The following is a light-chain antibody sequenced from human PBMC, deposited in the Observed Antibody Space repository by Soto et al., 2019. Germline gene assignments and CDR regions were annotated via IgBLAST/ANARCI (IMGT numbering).Light chain of an antibody. J-gene: IGKJ1*01. V-gene: IGKV1-27*01. CDR3: LKYNKDAPGA. CDR1: EDIGHF. Sequence: DIQMAQSPSSLSASVGDIVTLTCRASEDIGHFLAWYQQRPGTVPKLLIYATSRLQPGVPSRFSGSGSGTDFTLTINTLQPEDVATYFCLKYNKDAPGAFGQGTKVEI. CDR2: ATS.